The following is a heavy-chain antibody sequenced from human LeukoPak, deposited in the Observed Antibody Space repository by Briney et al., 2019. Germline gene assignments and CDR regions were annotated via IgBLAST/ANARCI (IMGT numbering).Heavy chain of an antibody. CDR2: IRGSGGST. Sequence: GGSLRLSCAASGFTFSSYAMSWVRQAPGKGLEWVSAIRGSGGSTYYADSVKGRFTISRDNSKNTLYLQMNSLRAEDTAVYYCAKRVRYSSSWYYFDYWGQGTLVTVSS. D-gene: IGHD6-13*01. V-gene: IGHV3-23*01. CDR3: AKRVRYSSSWYYFDY. CDR1: GFTFSSYA. J-gene: IGHJ4*02.